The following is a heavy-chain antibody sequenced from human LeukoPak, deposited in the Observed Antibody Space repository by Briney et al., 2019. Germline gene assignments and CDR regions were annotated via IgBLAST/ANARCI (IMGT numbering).Heavy chain of an antibody. CDR1: GGTFSSYA. V-gene: IGHV1-69*13. Sequence: SVKVSCKASGGTFSSYAISWVRQAPGQGLEWMGGIIPIFGTANYAQKFQGRVTITADESTSTAYMELSSLRSEDTAVYYCAXXQLLXXXXXYYXXMDVWGQGTTVTVSS. D-gene: IGHD2-2*01. CDR3: AXXQLLXXXXXYYXXMDV. CDR2: IIPIFGTA. J-gene: IGHJ6*02.